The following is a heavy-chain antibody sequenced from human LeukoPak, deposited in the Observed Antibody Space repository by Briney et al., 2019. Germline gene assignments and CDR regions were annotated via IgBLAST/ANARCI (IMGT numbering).Heavy chain of an antibody. J-gene: IGHJ5*02. D-gene: IGHD2-2*01. CDR2: IYYSGST. Sequence: SETLSLTCTVSGASISSSHYYWGWVRQPPGKGLEWIGIIYYSGSTYYNPSLKSRLTISVDTSKNQFSLKLSSVTATDTAVYYCARRGYCSSTSCYEYWFDPWGQGTLVTVSS. CDR1: GASISSSHYY. CDR3: ARRGYCSSTSCYEYWFDP. V-gene: IGHV4-39*01.